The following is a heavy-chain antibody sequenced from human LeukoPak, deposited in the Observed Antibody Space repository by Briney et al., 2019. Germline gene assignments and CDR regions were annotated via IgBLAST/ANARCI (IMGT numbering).Heavy chain of an antibody. J-gene: IGHJ5*02. CDR3: ARLDYGTLYP. Sequence: SETLSLTCTVCGGSISSSSYYWGWIRQPPGKGLEWIGSIYYSGSTYYNPSLKSRDTISVDTSKNQFSLMLSSATAADTAVYYCARLDYGTLYPWGQGTLVTVSS. CDR1: GGSISSSSYY. V-gene: IGHV4-39*01. D-gene: IGHD3-16*01. CDR2: IYYSGST.